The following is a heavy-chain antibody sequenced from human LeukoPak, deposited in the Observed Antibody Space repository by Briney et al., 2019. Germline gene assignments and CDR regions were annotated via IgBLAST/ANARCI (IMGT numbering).Heavy chain of an antibody. V-gene: IGHV3-74*01. CDR2: INSDGSST. CDR3: VSEDERDGDHF. Sequence: GGSLRLSCAASGFTFSSYWMHWVRQAPGKGLVWVSRINSDGSSTTYADSVKGRFTISRDKAKKPLYLQMNSLRGEGTALYYWVSEDERDGDHFWGQGTLVTVSS. J-gene: IGHJ4*02. CDR1: GFTFSSYW. D-gene: IGHD4-17*01.